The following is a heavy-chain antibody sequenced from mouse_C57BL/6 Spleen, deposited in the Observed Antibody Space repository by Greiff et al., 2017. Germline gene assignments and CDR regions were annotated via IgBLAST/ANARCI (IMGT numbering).Heavy chain of an antibody. CDR3: AVDRLRGFFDY. CDR2: IRDGVSYT. V-gene: IGHV5-4*03. CDR1: GFTFSSYA. Sequence: EVKLVESGGGLVKPGGSLKLSCAASGFTFSSYALSGVRRTLEKRLGGVATIRDGVSYTYDPVNVKGRFTISRDNAKNNLYLQMSHLKSDDTAMYYCAVDRLRGFFDYWGQGTTLTVSS. D-gene: IGHD2-4*01. J-gene: IGHJ2*01.